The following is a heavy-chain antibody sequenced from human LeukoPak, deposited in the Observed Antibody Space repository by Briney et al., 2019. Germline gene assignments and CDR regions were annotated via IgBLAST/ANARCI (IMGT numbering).Heavy chain of an antibody. CDR3: ARQYYDSTGYYYFDN. D-gene: IGHD3-22*01. J-gene: IGHJ4*02. CDR1: GDAITGSSYY. CDR2: MYYSGST. Sequence: SETLSLTCTVSGDAITGSSYYWGWIRQPPGKGLEWIGSMYYSGSTFSNPSLRSRVNMSADTSKNQFSLKLSSVTAADTAVYYCARQYYDSTGYYYFDNWGQGTQVIVSS. V-gene: IGHV4-39*01.